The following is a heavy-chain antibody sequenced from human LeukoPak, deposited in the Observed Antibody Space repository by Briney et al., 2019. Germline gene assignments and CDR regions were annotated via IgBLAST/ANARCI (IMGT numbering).Heavy chain of an antibody. J-gene: IGHJ4*02. CDR1: GGSFSGYY. Sequence: PSETLSLTCAVYGGSFSGYYWNWIRQPPGKGLEWIGYIYYSGSTNYNPSLKSRVTISVDTSKNQFSLKLSSVTAADTAVYYCARHVWLQPFDYWGQGTLVTVSS. CDR3: ARHVWLQPFDY. D-gene: IGHD3-9*01. CDR2: IYYSGST. V-gene: IGHV4-59*08.